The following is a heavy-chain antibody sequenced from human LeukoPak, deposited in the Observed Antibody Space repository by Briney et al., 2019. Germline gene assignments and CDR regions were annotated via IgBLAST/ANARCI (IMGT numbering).Heavy chain of an antibody. CDR1: GGSFSGYY. J-gene: IGHJ5*02. CDR3: ARHVGVRYSRNWFDP. D-gene: IGHD3-3*01. CDR2: INHSGST. Sequence: PSETLSLTCAVYGGSFSGYYWSWIRQPPGKGLEWIGEINHSGSTNYNPSLKSRVTISVDTSKNQFSLKLSSVTAADTAVYYRARHVGVRYSRNWFDPWGQGTLVTVSS. V-gene: IGHV4-34*01.